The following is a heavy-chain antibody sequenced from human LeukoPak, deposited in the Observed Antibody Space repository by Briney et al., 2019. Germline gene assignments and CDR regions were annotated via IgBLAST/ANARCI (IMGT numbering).Heavy chain of an antibody. D-gene: IGHD3-10*01. V-gene: IGHV3-23*01. CDR1: GFALNNYV. J-gene: IGHJ4*02. CDR3: AKGSRGTYPYFFDY. Sequence: GGSLRLSCAASGFALNNYVMAWVRQTPEKGLEWVSAISTSTTGTYYADSVKGRFTISRDNSKNTLSLQMNSLRAEDTAVYYCAKGSRGTYPYFFDYWGQGSLVTVSS. CDR2: ISTSTTGT.